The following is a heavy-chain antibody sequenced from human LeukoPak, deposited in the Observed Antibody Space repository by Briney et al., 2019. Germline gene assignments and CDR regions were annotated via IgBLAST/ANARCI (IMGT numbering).Heavy chain of an antibody. CDR3: KPGSGY. V-gene: IGHV3-7*01. CDR2: INPDGSEK. CDR1: GFTFNTYW. D-gene: IGHD3-3*01. J-gene: IGHJ4*02. Sequence: GGSLRLSCAASGFTFNTYWMNWVRQAPGKGLEWAANINPDGSEKYFVDSVKGRFSISRDNANNLVYLQMSSLRAEDMAVYYCKPGSGYWGQGTLVTVSS.